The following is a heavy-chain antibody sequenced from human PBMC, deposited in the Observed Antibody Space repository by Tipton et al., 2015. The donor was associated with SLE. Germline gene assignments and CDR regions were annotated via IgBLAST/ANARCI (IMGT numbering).Heavy chain of an antibody. J-gene: IGHJ3*02. Sequence: SLRLSCATSGFTFSIYGMHWVRQAPGKGLEWVAVIWFDGSQKHYRDSVKGRFTISRDTSENMVHLEMNSLRAEDTAIYYCARDLSTAVFGGDAFDIWGQGTVVTVSS. CDR2: IWFDGSQK. V-gene: IGHV3-33*01. D-gene: IGHD3-3*01. CDR3: ARDLSTAVFGGDAFDI. CDR1: GFTFSIYG.